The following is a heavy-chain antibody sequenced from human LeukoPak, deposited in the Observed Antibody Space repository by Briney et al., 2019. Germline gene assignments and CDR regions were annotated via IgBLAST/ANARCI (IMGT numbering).Heavy chain of an antibody. V-gene: IGHV4-59*01. CDR2: IYYSGST. J-gene: IGHJ6*03. D-gene: IGHD3-10*01. Sequence: SETLSLTCTVSGGSISSYYWSWIRQPPGKGLEWIGYIYYSGSTNYNPSLKSRVTISVDTSKNQFSLKLSSVTAADTAVYYCARTTMVRGTYYMDVWGKGTTVTVSS. CDR3: ARTTMVRGTYYMDV. CDR1: GGSISSYY.